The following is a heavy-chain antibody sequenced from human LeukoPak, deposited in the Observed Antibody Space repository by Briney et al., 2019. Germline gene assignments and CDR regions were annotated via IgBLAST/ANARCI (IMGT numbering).Heavy chain of an antibody. Sequence: SETLSLTCTVSGGSISSNSYYWGWIRQPPGKGLEWIGSIYYSGSTYYNPSLKSRVTISVDTSKNQFSLKLSSVTAADTAVYYCARNRYYYGSGSYGVSNWFDPWGQGTLVTVSS. J-gene: IGHJ5*02. V-gene: IGHV4-39*01. D-gene: IGHD3-10*01. CDR2: IYYSGST. CDR3: ARNRYYYGSGSYGVSNWFDP. CDR1: GGSISSNSYY.